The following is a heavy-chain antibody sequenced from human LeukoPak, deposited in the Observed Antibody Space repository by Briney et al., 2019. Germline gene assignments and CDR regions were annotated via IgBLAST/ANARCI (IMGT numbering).Heavy chain of an antibody. CDR1: GGPIRSYS. CDR2: IYYSGST. J-gene: IGHJ5*02. CDR3: ARDVDP. Sequence: SETLSLTCTVSGGPIRSYSWSWIRQPPGKRLEWIGNIYYSGSTNYNPSLKSRVAISVDTSKNQFSLKLSSVIAADTAVYYCARDVDPWGQGTLVTVSS. V-gene: IGHV4-59*01.